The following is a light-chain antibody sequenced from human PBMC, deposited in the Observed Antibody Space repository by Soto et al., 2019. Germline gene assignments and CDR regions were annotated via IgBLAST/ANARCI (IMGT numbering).Light chain of an antibody. Sequence: QSVLTQPASVSGSPGQSITISCTGTSSDVGAYYYVSWYQQHPGKAPKLMIYDKGKRSSGIPDRFSGSQSGTSATLGITGLQTGDEADYYCGTWDNSLSAVFGGGTKLTVL. V-gene: IGLV1-51*01. CDR1: SSDVGAYYY. CDR2: DKG. J-gene: IGLJ2*01. CDR3: GTWDNSLSAV.